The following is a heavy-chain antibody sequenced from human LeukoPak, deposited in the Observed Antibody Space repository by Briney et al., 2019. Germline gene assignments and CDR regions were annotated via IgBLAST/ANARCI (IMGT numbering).Heavy chain of an antibody. CDR3: ARPSTIRYYYGSGSSRAGWFDP. CDR2: IYYSGST. Sequence: SETLSLTCTVSGGSISSSSYYWGWIRQPPGKGLEWIGSIYYSGSTYYNPSLKSRVTISVDTSKNQFSLKLSSVTAADTAVYYCARPSTIRYYYGSGSSRAGWFDPWGQGTLVTVSS. V-gene: IGHV4-39*07. J-gene: IGHJ5*02. CDR1: GGSISSSSYY. D-gene: IGHD3-10*01.